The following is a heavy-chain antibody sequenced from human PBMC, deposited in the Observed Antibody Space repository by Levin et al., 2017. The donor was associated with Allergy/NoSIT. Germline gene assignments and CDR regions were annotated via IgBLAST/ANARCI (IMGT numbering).Heavy chain of an antibody. CDR1: GYTFTSYG. V-gene: IGHV1-18*01. Sequence: GASVKVSCKASGYTFTSYGISWVRQAPGQGLEWMGWISAYNGNTNYAQKLQGRVTMTTDTSTSTAYMELRSLRSDDTAVYYCARDGLPYCSGGSCPLGIWGQGTMVTVSS. D-gene: IGHD2-15*01. CDR2: ISAYNGNT. CDR3: ARDGLPYCSGGSCPLGI. J-gene: IGHJ3*02.